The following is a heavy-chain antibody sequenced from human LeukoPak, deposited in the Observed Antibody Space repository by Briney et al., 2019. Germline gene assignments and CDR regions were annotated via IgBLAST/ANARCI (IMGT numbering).Heavy chain of an antibody. V-gene: IGHV3-23*01. J-gene: IGHJ4*02. Sequence: GGSLTLSCAASGLTLSSYAMTWVRHAPEKGVEWVSAIGYSAGDTYYADSVKGRFTISRDNSMNTLYLQMSSLRAEDTAVYFCAKDSPLTTYTSGWSSNSFDYWGQGTLVAVSS. D-gene: IGHD6-19*01. CDR2: IGYSAGDT. CDR1: GLTLSSYA. CDR3: AKDSPLTTYTSGWSSNSFDY.